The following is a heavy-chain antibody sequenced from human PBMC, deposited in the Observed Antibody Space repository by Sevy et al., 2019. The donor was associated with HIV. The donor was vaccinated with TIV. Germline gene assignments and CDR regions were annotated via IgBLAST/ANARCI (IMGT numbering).Heavy chain of an antibody. D-gene: IGHD3-10*01. Sequence: SETLSLTCTVSGGSISSSSYYWGWIRQPPGKGLEWIGSIYYSGSTYYNPSLKSRVTISVDTSKNQFSLKLSFVTAADTAVYYCARQSGDYGSGNWFDPWGQGTLVTVSS. V-gene: IGHV4-39*01. CDR2: IYYSGST. CDR3: ARQSGDYGSGNWFDP. J-gene: IGHJ5*02. CDR1: GGSISSSSYY.